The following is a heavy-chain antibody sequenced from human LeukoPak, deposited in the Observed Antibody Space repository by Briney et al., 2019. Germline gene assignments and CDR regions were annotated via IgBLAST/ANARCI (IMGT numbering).Heavy chain of an antibody. CDR2: VNHNGIT. D-gene: IGHD4-17*01. CDR3: ARGTLTTMTNVLFDY. J-gene: IGHJ4*02. Sequence: LSETLSLTCAVSGPGSFIGYYWSWIRQPPGRGLEWIGEVNHNGITNYNPSLKSRLTISLGTSKNQFSLNLTSVTAADSAVYYCARGTLTTMTNVLFDYWDQGPLVTVSS. V-gene: IGHV4-34*01. CDR1: GPGSFIGYY.